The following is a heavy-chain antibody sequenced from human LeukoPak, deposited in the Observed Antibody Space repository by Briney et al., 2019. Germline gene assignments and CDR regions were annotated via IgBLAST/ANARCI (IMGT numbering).Heavy chain of an antibody. V-gene: IGHV3-74*01. D-gene: IGHD2-2*01. CDR1: GFTFSSYY. J-gene: IGHJ4*02. CDR3: AKAYCSSTSCYPFDY. Sequence: GGSLRPSCAASGFTFSSYYMHWVRQAPGKGLVWVSRINSDGSSTSYADSVKGRFTISRDNSKNTLYLQMNSLRPEDTAVYYCAKAYCSSTSCYPFDYWGQGTLVTVSS. CDR2: INSDGSST.